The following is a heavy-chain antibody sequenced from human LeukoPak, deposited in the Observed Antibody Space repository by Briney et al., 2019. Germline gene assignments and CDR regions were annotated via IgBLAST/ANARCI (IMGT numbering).Heavy chain of an antibody. J-gene: IGHJ4*02. Sequence: SVKVSCKASGGTFINYAVSWVRQAPGQGLEWMGGFIPVFGPANYAQKFQGRVTITADESTSTAYMELSSLRSEDTAVYYCARAGEVYNSGSYLEYWGQGTLVTVSS. CDR3: ARAGEVYNSGSYLEY. D-gene: IGHD6-19*01. CDR2: FIPVFGPA. CDR1: GGTFINYA. V-gene: IGHV1-69*13.